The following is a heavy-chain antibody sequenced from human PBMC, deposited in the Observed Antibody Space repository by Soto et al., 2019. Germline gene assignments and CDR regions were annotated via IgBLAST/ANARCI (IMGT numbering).Heavy chain of an antibody. CDR3: AREGPMSSTSSVCYYPGMDV. D-gene: IGHD6-6*01. V-gene: IGHV1-46*01. CDR2: INPSTGST. J-gene: IGHJ6*02. CDR1: GYIFTAYY. Sequence: ASVKVSCKASGYIFTAYYIHWVRQAPGQGLVWLGIINPSTGSTTYAHKFQGRVTVTRDTSTTTVYMELTSLTSEDTAVYYCAREGPMSSTSSVCYYPGMDVWGQGTTVTVSS.